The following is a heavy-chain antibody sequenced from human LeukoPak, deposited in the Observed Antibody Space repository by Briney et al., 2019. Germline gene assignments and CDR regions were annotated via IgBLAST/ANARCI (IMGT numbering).Heavy chain of an antibody. J-gene: IGHJ4*03. D-gene: IGHD5-24*01. CDR1: GGSFSRYY. Sequence: SETLSLTCAVYGGSFSRYYWSWLRQSPGKGLEWIAEIDHRGDTNYNPSVKSRVTISVDTSKNQFSLKVRSLSAADTAVYYCARGATISETGYFDFWGQGTLVTVSS. CDR3: ARGATISETGYFDF. V-gene: IGHV4-34*01. CDR2: IDHRGDT.